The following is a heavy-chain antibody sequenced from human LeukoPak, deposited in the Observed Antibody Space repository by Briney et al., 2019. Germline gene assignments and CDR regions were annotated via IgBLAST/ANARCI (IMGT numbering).Heavy chain of an antibody. CDR3: ARDNSVRDEAWWFYP. V-gene: IGHV1-2*02. Sequence: ASVKVSCKASGYTFTGYYLHWVRQAPGQGLEWMGCVNPNSGDTNYAQKFQGRVTLTRDMSTSTDYLELSSLRSEDTAVYYCARDNSVRDEAWWFYPWGQGTLVTVSS. CDR1: GYTFTGYY. CDR2: VNPNSGDT. D-gene: IGHD5-24*01. J-gene: IGHJ5*02.